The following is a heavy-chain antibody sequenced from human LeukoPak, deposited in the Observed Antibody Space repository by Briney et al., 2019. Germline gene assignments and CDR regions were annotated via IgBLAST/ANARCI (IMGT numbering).Heavy chain of an antibody. CDR2: ISYDGSNK. J-gene: IGHJ6*03. Sequence: PGGSLRLSCAASGFTFSSYAMHWVRQAPGKGLEWVAVISYDGSNKYYADSVKGRFTISRDNSKNTLYLQMNSLRAEDTAVYYCARAAWGSGSYYNVYYYYYMDVWGKGTTVTVSS. CDR1: GFTFSSYA. V-gene: IGHV3-30*04. CDR3: ARAAWGSGSYYNVYYYYYMDV. D-gene: IGHD3-10*01.